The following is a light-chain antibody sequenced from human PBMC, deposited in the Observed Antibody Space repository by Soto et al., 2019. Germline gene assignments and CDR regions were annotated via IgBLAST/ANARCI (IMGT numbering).Light chain of an antibody. V-gene: IGKV1-5*03. J-gene: IGKJ1*01. CDR1: QSISSW. CDR3: QQYNSYWWT. CDR2: KAS. Sequence: DIQMTQSPSTLSASVGDRVTITCRASQSISSWLAWYQQKPGKAPKLLISKASSLESGVPSRFSGSGAGTVFTLIISILQPDDFATYSWQQYNSYWWTFGQGTKVEIK.